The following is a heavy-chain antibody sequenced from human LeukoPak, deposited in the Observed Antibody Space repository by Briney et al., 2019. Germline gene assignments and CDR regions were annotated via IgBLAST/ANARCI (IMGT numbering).Heavy chain of an antibody. J-gene: IGHJ4*02. Sequence: PSETLSLTCTVSGGPISSYYWSWIRQPPGKGLEWIGYIYYSGSTNYNPSLKSRVTISVDTSKNQFSLKLSSVTAADTAEYYCARDGVVANFDYWGQGTLVTVSS. CDR2: IYYSGST. V-gene: IGHV4-59*01. D-gene: IGHD2-15*01. CDR1: GGPISSYY. CDR3: ARDGVVANFDY.